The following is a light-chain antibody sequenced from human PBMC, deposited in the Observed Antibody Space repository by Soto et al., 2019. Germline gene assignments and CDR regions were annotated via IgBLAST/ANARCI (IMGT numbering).Light chain of an antibody. V-gene: IGKV4-1*01. CDR3: QQSYNTPIT. Sequence: DIVMTQSPDSLAVSLGERATIKCKSSQSVLYSSNNNNYLAWFQQKPGQPPKLLFYWASTRESGVPDRFSGSGSGTDFTLTISSLQAEDVAVYYCQQSYNTPITFGQGTRLAIK. J-gene: IGKJ5*01. CDR1: QSVLYSSNNNNY. CDR2: WAS.